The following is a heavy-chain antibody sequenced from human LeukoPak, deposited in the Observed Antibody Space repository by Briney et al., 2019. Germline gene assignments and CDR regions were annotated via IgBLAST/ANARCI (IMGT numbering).Heavy chain of an antibody. CDR2: IGWDGTT. CDR3: AKDVVRHDYGSNSV. Sequence: GRSLRLSCAASGFTVDDYATRWVRQAPGKGLEWVSFIGWDGTTYYADSVKGRFTVSRDNSKNSLYLQMNSLRAEDSALYYCAKDVVRHDYGSNSVWGRGTLVTVSS. CDR1: GFTVDDYA. J-gene: IGHJ4*02. D-gene: IGHD4-23*01. V-gene: IGHV3-43D*03.